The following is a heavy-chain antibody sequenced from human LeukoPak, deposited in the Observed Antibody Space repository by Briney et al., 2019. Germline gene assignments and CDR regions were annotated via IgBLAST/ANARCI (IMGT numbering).Heavy chain of an antibody. CDR1: GYTFNTYG. CDR2: IVVGSGNT. D-gene: IGHD5-18*01. CDR3: AAGDTATRFDP. J-gene: IGHJ5*02. Sequence: AASVKVSCKASGYTFNTYGITWVRQARGQRLEWIGWIVVGSGNTNYAQKFQERVTITRDMSTSTAYMELSSLRSEDTAVYYCAAGDTATRFDPWGQGTLVTVSS. V-gene: IGHV1-58*02.